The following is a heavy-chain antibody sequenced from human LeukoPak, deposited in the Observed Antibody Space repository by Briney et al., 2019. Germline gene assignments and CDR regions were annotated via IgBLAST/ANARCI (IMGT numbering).Heavy chain of an antibody. CDR2: IWYDGSNK. CDR1: GYNFGGYA. D-gene: IGHD4-23*01. CDR3: ARGAHYGGNSPDY. J-gene: IGHJ4*02. Sequence: GRSLRLSCAASGYNFGGYAMHWVRQAQDKGLQWVAVIWYDGSNKYYADSVKGRFIISRDNSKSTVFLQMNSLRIEDTGVYYCARGAHYGGNSPDYWGQGTLFTVSS. V-gene: IGHV3-30*04.